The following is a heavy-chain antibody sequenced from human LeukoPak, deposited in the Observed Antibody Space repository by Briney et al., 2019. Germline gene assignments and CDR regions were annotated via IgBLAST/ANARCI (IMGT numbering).Heavy chain of an antibody. CDR3: ARGLSIAARPGGWFDP. CDR1: GFIFSSYA. Sequence: GGSLRLSCAASGFIFSSYAMSWVRQAPGKGLEWVSGISDSGGSTYYADSVKGRFTISRDNSKNTLYLQMNSLRAEDTAVYYCARGLSIAARPGGWFDPWGQGTLVTVSS. CDR2: ISDSGGST. J-gene: IGHJ5*02. V-gene: IGHV3-23*01. D-gene: IGHD6-6*01.